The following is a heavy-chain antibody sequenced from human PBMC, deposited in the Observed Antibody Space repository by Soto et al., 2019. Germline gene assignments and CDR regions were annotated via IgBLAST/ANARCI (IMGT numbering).Heavy chain of an antibody. J-gene: IGHJ6*02. Sequence: QVQLVQSGAEVKKPGSSVKVSCKASGGTFSSYAISWVRQAPGQGLEWMGGIIPIFGTANYAQKFQGRVTIXTDESTGPAYMELSSLRSEDTAVYYCARSITGTVSYYYGMDVWGQGTTVTVSS. D-gene: IGHD1-20*01. CDR1: GGTFSSYA. CDR3: ARSITGTVSYYYGMDV. V-gene: IGHV1-69*05. CDR2: IIPIFGTA.